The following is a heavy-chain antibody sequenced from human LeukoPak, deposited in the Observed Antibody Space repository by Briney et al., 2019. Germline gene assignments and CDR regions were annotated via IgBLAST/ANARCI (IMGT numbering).Heavy chain of an antibody. Sequence: SETLSLTCTVSGGSISSGGYYWSWIRQHPGKGLEWIGYIYYSGSTYYNPSLKSRVTISVDTSKNQFSLKLSSVTAADTAVYYCARGGYSSSWYQRKDYFDYWGQGTLVTVSS. CDR3: ARGGYSSSWYQRKDYFDY. CDR2: IYYSGST. V-gene: IGHV4-31*03. D-gene: IGHD6-13*01. CDR1: GGSISSGGYY. J-gene: IGHJ4*02.